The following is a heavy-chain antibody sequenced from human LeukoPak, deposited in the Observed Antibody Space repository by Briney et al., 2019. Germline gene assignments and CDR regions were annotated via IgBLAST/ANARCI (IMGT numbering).Heavy chain of an antibody. J-gene: IGHJ6*03. V-gene: IGHV4-4*07. Sequence: SETLSLTCTVSGGSITNYYWTWIRQPAGKGLEWIGRIYTSGSTNYNPSLKSRVTMSVDTSKNQFSLKLSSVTAADTAVYYCARVGAGSADYYYYYYMDVWGKGTTVTVSS. CDR2: IYTSGST. CDR1: GGSITNYY. CDR3: ARVGAGSADYYYYYYMDV. D-gene: IGHD1-26*01.